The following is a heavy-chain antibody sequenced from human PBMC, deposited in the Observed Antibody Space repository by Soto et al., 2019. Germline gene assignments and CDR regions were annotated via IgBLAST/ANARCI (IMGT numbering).Heavy chain of an antibody. CDR1: GYSFTTYW. D-gene: IGHD6-6*01. CDR3: ARPGSSSSDY. CDR2: INPRDSDT. V-gene: IGHV5-51*01. J-gene: IGHJ4*02. Sequence: PGGSLKISCKGSGYSFTTYWIGWVRQMPGKGLEWMGIINPRDSDTRYSPSFQGQVTISADKSINTAYLQWSSLKASDTAMYYCARPGSSSSDYWGQGTLVTVSS.